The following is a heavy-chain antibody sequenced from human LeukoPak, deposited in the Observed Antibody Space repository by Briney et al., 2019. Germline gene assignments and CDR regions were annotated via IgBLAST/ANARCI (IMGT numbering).Heavy chain of an antibody. D-gene: IGHD6-19*01. CDR3: ARDRGYSSGWYPGVH. CDR2: IRSKADGGTP. Sequence: PGGSLRLSCAASGFSFSDAWMNWVRQAPGKGLEWVGHIRSKADGGTPDYIAPVKGRFTISRDDSKDTLYLQMNSLRAEDTAIYYCARDRGYSSGWYPGVHWGQGTLVTVSS. V-gene: IGHV3-15*07. CDR1: GFSFSDAW. J-gene: IGHJ4*02.